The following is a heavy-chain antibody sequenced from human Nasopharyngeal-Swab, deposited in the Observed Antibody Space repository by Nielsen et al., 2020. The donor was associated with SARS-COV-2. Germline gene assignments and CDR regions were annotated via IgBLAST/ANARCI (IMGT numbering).Heavy chain of an antibody. CDR2: ISSSSSYI. D-gene: IGHD6-13*01. Sequence: WGSLSLSCAASGFTFSSYSKNWVRHAPGKGVEWVSSISSSSSYIYYADSVKGRFTISRDNAKNSLYLQMNSLRAEDTAVYYCARVAAANDYWGQGTLVTVSS. CDR3: ARVAAANDY. CDR1: GFTFSSYS. J-gene: IGHJ4*02. V-gene: IGHV3-21*01.